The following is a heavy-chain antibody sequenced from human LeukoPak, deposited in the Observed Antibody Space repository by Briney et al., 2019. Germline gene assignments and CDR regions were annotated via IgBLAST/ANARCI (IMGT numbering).Heavy chain of an antibody. CDR3: ARQRGSAWGLWKVLSAADY. Sequence: PSETLSLTCVVFGGSFSGYYWSWIRRPPGKGLEWIGEISHSGSANYNPSLKSRVTIFLDTSKHQFSLRLNSLTAADTAVYYCARQRGSAWGLWKVLSAADYWGQGTLVTVSS. CDR2: ISHSGSA. J-gene: IGHJ4*02. D-gene: IGHD1-26*01. CDR1: GGSFSGYY. V-gene: IGHV4-34*01.